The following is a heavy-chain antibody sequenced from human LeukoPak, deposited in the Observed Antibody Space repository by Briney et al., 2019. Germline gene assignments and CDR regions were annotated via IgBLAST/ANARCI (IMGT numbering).Heavy chain of an antibody. CDR3: ARRLGVGDYYFDY. D-gene: IGHD2-21*02. CDR2: VYYTGST. CDR1: GASFSTFY. J-gene: IGHJ4*02. Sequence: SSETLSLTCTVSGASFSTFYWTWIRQPPGGGLEWIGCVYYTGSTNYNPSLKSRVTISIDTSKNQFSLRLTSVTAADTAVYYCARRLGVGDYYFDYWSQGSLVTASS. V-gene: IGHV4-59*08.